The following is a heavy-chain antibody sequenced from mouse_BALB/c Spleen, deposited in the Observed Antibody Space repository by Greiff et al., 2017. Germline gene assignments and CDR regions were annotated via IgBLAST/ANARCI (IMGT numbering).Heavy chain of an antibody. CDR1: GYTFTSYV. V-gene: IGHV1-14*01. Sequence: EVQLQQSGPELVKPGASVKMSCKASGYTFTSYVMHWVKQKPGQGLEWIGYINPYNDGTKYNEKFKGKATLTSDKSSSTAYMELSSLTSEDSAVYYCAREGNLYAMDYWGQKASVTVSS. CDR3: AREGNLYAMDY. CDR2: INPYNDGT. J-gene: IGHJ4*01.